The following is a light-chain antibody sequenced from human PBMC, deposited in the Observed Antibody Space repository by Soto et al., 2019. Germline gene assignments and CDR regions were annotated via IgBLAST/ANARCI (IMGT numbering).Light chain of an antibody. J-gene: IGKJ1*01. Sequence: DIVMTQSPLSLPVTPGAPASISCRSSQSLLHSNGYNYLDWYLQKPGQSPQLLIYLGSNRASGVPDRFRGSGSGTDFKLKISRVEAEDVGVYYCMQALQTPRTFGQGTKVEIK. CDR2: LGS. CDR1: QSLLHSNGYNY. V-gene: IGKV2-28*01. CDR3: MQALQTPRT.